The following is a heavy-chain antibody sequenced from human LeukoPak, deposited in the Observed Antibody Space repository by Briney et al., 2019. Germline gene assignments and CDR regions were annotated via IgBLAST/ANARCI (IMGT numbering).Heavy chain of an antibody. D-gene: IGHD6-6*01. V-gene: IGHV1-69*13. CDR3: ARGPSIAATHFDY. Sequence: SVKVSCKASGGTFSSYAISWVRQDPGQGLEWMGGIIPIFGTANYAQKFQGRVTITADESTSTAYMELSSLRSEDTAVYYCARGPSIAATHFDYWGQGTLVTVSS. J-gene: IGHJ4*02. CDR1: GGTFSSYA. CDR2: IIPIFGTA.